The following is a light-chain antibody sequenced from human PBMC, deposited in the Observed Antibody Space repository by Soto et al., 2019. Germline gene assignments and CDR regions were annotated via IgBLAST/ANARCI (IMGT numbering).Light chain of an antibody. CDR2: HAS. Sequence: EIVMTQSPATLSVSPGERATLSCRANQNVYNNLAWYQQKPGQAPRLLIYHASSRATGIPPSFSGSGSGTAFTPTITSLQSEDFAVYYCQQYNNLPLTFGGATNLQIK. CDR3: QQYNNLPLT. CDR1: QNVYNN. J-gene: IGKJ4*01. V-gene: IGKV3-15*01.